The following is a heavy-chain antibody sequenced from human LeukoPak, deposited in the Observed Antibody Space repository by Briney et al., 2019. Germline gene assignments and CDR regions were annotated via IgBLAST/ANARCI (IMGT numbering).Heavy chain of an antibody. V-gene: IGHV3-23*01. D-gene: IGHD3-22*01. Sequence: GSLRLPCAASGFTFSSYAMSWVRQAPGKGLEWVSAISGSGGSTYYADSVKGRFTISRDNTKNTLYLQMNSLRAEDTAVYYCAKDVHYDSSGYDYWGQGTLVTVSS. CDR3: AKDVHYDSSGYDY. CDR2: ISGSGGST. CDR1: GFTFSSYA. J-gene: IGHJ4*02.